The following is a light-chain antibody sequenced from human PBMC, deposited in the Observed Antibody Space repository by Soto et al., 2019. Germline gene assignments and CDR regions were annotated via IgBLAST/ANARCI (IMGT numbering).Light chain of an antibody. J-gene: IGKJ1*01. CDR2: DAS. Sequence: IVMTQSPATLSVSPGERATLSCRASQSVSSNLAWYQQKPGQAPRLPIYDASTRATGIPARFSGSGSGTEFTLTISSLQSEDFAVYYCHQYNDWPRTFGQGTKVDIK. CDR1: QSVSSN. V-gene: IGKV3-15*01. CDR3: HQYNDWPRT.